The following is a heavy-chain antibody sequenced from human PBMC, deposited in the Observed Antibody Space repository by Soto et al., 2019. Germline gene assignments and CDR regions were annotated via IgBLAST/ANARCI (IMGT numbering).Heavy chain of an antibody. CDR1: GGSISTRSSY. D-gene: IGHD2-2*01. CDR3: ARVGYCSSTPCWPIGYFEY. CDR2: IYYIGNT. Sequence: SETLSLTCTVSGGSISTRSSYWGWIRQPPGKGLEWIGSIYYIGNTYYNPSLKSRVAISIDSSKTRLSLKLTSVTAADTAVYYCARVGYCSSTPCWPIGYFEYWGQGTLVTVSS. V-gene: IGHV4-39*02. J-gene: IGHJ4*02.